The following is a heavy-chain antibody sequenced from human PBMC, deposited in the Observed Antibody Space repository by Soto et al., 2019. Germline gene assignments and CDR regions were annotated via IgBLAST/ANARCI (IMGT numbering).Heavy chain of an antibody. CDR2: ISSRGSTT. J-gene: IGHJ6*04. CDR1: GFTFSSYE. V-gene: IGHV3-48*03. D-gene: IGHD1-1*01. CDR3: APAPTGLDV. Sequence: EVQLVESGGGLAQPGGSLRLSCAASGFTFSSYEMNWVRQGPGKGLEWLSYISSRGSTTYYADSVKGRFTISRDNAKNSLYLEMNNLREEDTAVYYCAPAPTGLDVWGKGTTVTVSS.